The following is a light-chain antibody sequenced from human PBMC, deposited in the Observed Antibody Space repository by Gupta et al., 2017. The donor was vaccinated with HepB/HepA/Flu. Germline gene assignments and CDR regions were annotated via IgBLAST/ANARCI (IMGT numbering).Light chain of an antibody. CDR2: GAS. Sequence: EVVLTQSADTLSLSPGERATLSCRASQSVDRTYLAWYQQKPGQAPRLLIYGASTRATGIPDRFDGRGSGTAFTLTISRLEPEDFAVYYCQQYGRTPPTFGQGTKV. CDR1: QSVDRTY. V-gene: IGKV3-20*01. J-gene: IGKJ1*01. CDR3: QQYGRTPPT.